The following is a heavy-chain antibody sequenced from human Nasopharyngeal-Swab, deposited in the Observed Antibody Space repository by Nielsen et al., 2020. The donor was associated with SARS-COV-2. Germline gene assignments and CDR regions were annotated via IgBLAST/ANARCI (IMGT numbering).Heavy chain of an antibody. V-gene: IGHV3-69-1*01. J-gene: IGHJ4*02. D-gene: IGHD6-13*01. CDR3: ARDPPIAPAGSGYFDS. CDR2: ISRSGDI. CDR1: GFTFSNFY. Sequence: GESLKISCAASGFTFSNFYMNWVRQAPGKGLEWVSSISRSGDIYYADSVKGRFTISRDNTKNSLYLQFNSLRADDTAVYYCARDPPIAPAGSGYFDSWGQGTLVTVSS.